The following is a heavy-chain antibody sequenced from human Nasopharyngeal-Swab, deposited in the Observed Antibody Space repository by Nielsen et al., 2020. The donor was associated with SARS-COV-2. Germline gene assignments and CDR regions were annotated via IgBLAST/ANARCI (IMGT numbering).Heavy chain of an antibody. J-gene: IGHJ6*02. CDR1: GFTFSSYA. CDR2: ISYDGSNK. Sequence: GESLKISCAASGFTFSSYAMHWVRQAPGKGLEWVAVISYDGSNKYYADSVKGRFTISRDNSKNTLYLQMNSLRAEDTAVYYCARNHPYGMTSPFNYYYYCMDVWGQGTTVTVSS. D-gene: IGHD1-14*01. CDR3: ARNHPYGMTSPFNYYYYCMDV. V-gene: IGHV3-30-3*01.